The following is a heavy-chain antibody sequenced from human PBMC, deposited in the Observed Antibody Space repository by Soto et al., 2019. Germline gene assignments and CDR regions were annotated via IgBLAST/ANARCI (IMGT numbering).Heavy chain of an antibody. V-gene: IGHV4-31*03. CDR1: GGSMNSGGHY. CDR2: IYYSGST. Sequence: SETLSLTCTVSGGSMNSGGHYWSWIRQHPGKGLEWIGYIYYSGSTFYHPSLKSRLTISVDTSKNQFSLKLSSVTAADTAVYYGARVFNSAFDFWGQGTLVTVSS. CDR3: ARVFNSAFDF. D-gene: IGHD1-1*01. J-gene: IGHJ3*01.